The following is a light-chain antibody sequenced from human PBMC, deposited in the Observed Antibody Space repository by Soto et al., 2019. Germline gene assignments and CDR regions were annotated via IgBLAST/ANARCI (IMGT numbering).Light chain of an antibody. Sequence: DIQMTQSPSSLSASVGDRVTILCRASQSISNYLNWYQQKPGKAPKLLIYAASSLQSGVPPRFSGSRSGTEFTLTISSLQPEDFATYYCQQSDTTPWTFGQGTRVEIK. CDR2: AAS. CDR3: QQSDTTPWT. J-gene: IGKJ1*01. CDR1: QSISNY. V-gene: IGKV1-39*01.